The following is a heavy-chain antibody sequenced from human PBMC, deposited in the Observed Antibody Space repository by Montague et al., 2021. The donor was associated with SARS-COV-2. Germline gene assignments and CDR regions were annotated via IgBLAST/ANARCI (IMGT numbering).Heavy chain of an antibody. J-gene: IGHJ4*02. CDR3: VLYSGWFYFDF. CDR1: GDSVSSNSVA. V-gene: IGHV6-1*01. CDR2: TYYRSKWYS. D-gene: IGHD6-19*01. Sequence: CAISGDSVSSNSVAWSWIMQSPSTGLEWLGSTYYRSKWYSDYAPCVRGRLTVNPDASKNEFSLELNYVTPEDTAVYYCVLYSGWFYFDFWGQGTLVTVSS.